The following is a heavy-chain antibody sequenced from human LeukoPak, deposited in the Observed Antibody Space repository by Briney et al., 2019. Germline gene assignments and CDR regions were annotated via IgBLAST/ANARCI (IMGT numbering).Heavy chain of an antibody. CDR3: ARDPGDLDYGDYYYYYGMDV. V-gene: IGHV4-30-4*01. D-gene: IGHD4-17*01. J-gene: IGHJ6*02. CDR2: IYYSGST. Sequence: SQTLSLTCTVSGGSISSGDYYWGWLRQPPGKGLEWIGYIYYSGSTYYNPSLKSRVTISVDTSKNQFSLKLSSVTAADTAVYYCARDPGDLDYGDYYYYYGMDVWGQGTTVTVSS. CDR1: GGSISSGDYY.